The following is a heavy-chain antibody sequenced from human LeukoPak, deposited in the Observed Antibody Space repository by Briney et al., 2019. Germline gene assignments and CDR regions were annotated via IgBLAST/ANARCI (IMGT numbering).Heavy chain of an antibody. CDR3: ARGFLGGYSGSYAVSFDI. J-gene: IGHJ3*02. CDR1: GYSFSGYY. Sequence: ASVKVSCKASGYSFSGYYMHWVRQAPGQGLEWMGWINPHSGDTNYAQKFQGWVTMTRDTSISTAYMELSRLRSDDTAVYYCARGFLGGYSGSYAVSFDIWGQGTMVTVSS. CDR2: INPHSGDT. D-gene: IGHD1-26*01. V-gene: IGHV1-2*04.